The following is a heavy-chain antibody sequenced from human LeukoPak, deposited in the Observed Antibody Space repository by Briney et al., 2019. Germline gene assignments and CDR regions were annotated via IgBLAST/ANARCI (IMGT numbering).Heavy chain of an antibody. CDR1: GGSISSYY. Sequence: NPSETLSLTCTVSGGSISSYYWSWIRQPPGKGLEWIGDISNSGSTSYNPSLKSRVTISVDTSMNQFSLKLSSVTAADTAVYYCARGWYYFDSWGQGTLVTVSS. CDR2: ISNSGST. J-gene: IGHJ4*02. D-gene: IGHD2-15*01. V-gene: IGHV4-59*08. CDR3: ARGWYYFDS.